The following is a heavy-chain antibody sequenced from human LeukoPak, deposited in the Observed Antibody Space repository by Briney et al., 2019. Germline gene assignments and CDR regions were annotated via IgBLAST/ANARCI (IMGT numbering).Heavy chain of an antibody. J-gene: IGHJ4*02. CDR2: ISYDGSNK. CDR1: GFTFSSYA. CDR3: ARDPDDFWSGYSDY. D-gene: IGHD3-3*01. V-gene: IGHV3-30-3*01. Sequence: PGRSLRLSCAASGFTFSSYAMHWVRQAPGKGLEWVAVISYDGSNKYYADSVKGRFTISRDNSKNTLYLQMNSLRAEDTAVYYCARDPDDFWSGYSDYWGQGTLVTVSS.